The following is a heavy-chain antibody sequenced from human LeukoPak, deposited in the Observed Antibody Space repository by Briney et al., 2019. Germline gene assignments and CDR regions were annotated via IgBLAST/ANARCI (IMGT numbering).Heavy chain of an antibody. D-gene: IGHD5-12*01. CDR1: GYTFTSYD. J-gene: IGHJ6*03. Sequence: GASVKVSCRASGYTFTSYDINWVRQATGQGLEWMGWMNPNSRNTGYAQKFQGRVAMTRNTSISTAYMELSSLRSEDTAVYYCASWVATIDYYYMDVWGKGTTVTVSS. CDR2: MNPNSRNT. V-gene: IGHV1-8*01. CDR3: ASWVATIDYYYMDV.